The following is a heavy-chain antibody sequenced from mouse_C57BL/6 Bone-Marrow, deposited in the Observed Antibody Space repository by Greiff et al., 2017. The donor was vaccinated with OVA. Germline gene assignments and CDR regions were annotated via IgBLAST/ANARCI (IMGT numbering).Heavy chain of an antibody. CDR3: ARLFYYYGSSYGFAY. J-gene: IGHJ3*01. D-gene: IGHD1-1*01. Sequence: VQLQQPGAELVKPGASVKLSCKASGYTFTSYWMHWVKQRPGQGLEWIGMIHPNSGSTNYNEKFKSKATLTVEKSSSTAYMQPSSLTSEDSAVYYCARLFYYYGSSYGFAYWGQGTLVTVSA. CDR1: GYTFTSYW. CDR2: IHPNSGST. V-gene: IGHV1-64*01.